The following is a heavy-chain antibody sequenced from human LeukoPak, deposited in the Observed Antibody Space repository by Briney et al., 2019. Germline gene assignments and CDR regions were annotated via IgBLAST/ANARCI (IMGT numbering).Heavy chain of an antibody. D-gene: IGHD4-17*01. CDR3: ARDRYGDGSYYYYMDV. CDR1: GGSISSYF. V-gene: IGHV4-4*07. CDR2: IHSGTT. J-gene: IGHJ6*03. Sequence: SETLSLTCSVSGGSISSYFLSWIRQPAGKGLEWIGRIHSGTTTYNPSLKSRVTISVDTSKNQFSLKLSSVTAADTAVYYCARDRYGDGSYYYYMDVRGKGTTVTISS.